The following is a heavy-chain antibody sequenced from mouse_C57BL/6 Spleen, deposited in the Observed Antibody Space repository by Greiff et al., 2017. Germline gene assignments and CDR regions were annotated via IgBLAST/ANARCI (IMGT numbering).Heavy chain of an antibody. J-gene: IGHJ3*01. CDR3: ARVYYGYGAWFAY. CDR2: IDPSDSET. Sequence: QVQLKQPGAELVRPGSSVKLSCKASGYTFTSYWMHWVKQRPIQGLEWIGNIDPSDSETHYNQKFKDKATLTVDKSSSTAYMQLSSLTSEDSAVYYCARVYYGYGAWFAYWGQGTLVTVSA. CDR1: GYTFTSYW. D-gene: IGHD2-2*01. V-gene: IGHV1-52*01.